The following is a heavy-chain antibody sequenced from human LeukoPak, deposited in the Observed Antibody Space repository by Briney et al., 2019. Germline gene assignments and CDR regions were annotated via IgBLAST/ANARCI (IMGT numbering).Heavy chain of an antibody. V-gene: IGHV4-4*07. J-gene: IGHJ4*02. Sequence: SETLSLTCTVSGGSISSYYWSWIRQPAGKGLEWIGRIYTSGSTNYNPSLKSRVTMSVDTSKSQFSLRLSSVTAADTAVYYCARDLCSGGSCYLRYWDQGTLVTVSS. D-gene: IGHD2-15*01. CDR1: GGSISSYY. CDR2: IYTSGST. CDR3: ARDLCSGGSCYLRY.